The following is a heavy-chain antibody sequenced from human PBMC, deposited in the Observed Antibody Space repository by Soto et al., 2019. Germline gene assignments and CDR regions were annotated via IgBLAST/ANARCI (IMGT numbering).Heavy chain of an antibody. V-gene: IGHV4-34*01. CDR2: INHSGST. D-gene: IGHD2-15*01. Sequence: QVQLQQWGAGLLKPSETLSLTCAVYGGSFSGYYWSWIRQPPGKGLEWIGEINHSGSTNYNPSLNGQVPIPVDTSKNQFSLKLSSVTAADTAVYYCARGGYCSGGSCYPLENNGFDPWGQGTLVTVSS. J-gene: IGHJ5*02. CDR1: GGSFSGYY. CDR3: ARGGYCSGGSCYPLENNGFDP.